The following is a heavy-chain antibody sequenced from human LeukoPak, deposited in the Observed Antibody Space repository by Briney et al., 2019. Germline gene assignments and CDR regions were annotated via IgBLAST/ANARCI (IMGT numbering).Heavy chain of an antibody. Sequence: SXXLSCAASGFTFNSYAMSWVRQAPGKGLEWVSXISSGGGATYYADSVKGRFTISRDNSKNPLYLQMNSLRAEDTAVYYCAKSPMPNYGDPKTDYWGQGTLVTVSS. CDR3: AKSPMPNYGDPKTDY. D-gene: IGHD4-17*01. CDR2: ISSGGGAT. CDR1: GFTFNSYA. V-gene: IGHV3-23*01. J-gene: IGHJ4*02.